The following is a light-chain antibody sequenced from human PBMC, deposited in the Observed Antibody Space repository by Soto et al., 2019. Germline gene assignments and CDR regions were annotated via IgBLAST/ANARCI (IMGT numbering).Light chain of an antibody. CDR2: LNSDGSH. J-gene: IGLJ3*02. Sequence: QLVLTQSPSASASLGASVKLTCTLSSGHSSYAIAWHQQQPEKGPRYLMKLNSDGSHSKGDGIPDRFSGSSSGAERYLTISRLPSEDEADYYCQTWGTGSPWVFGGGTQLTVL. CDR3: QTWGTGSPWV. CDR1: SGHSSYA. V-gene: IGLV4-69*01.